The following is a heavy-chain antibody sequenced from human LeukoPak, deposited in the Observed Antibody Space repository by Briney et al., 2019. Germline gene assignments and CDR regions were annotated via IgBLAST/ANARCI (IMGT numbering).Heavy chain of an antibody. J-gene: IGHJ4*02. CDR2: ISSSGSTI. CDR3: ASLITMVRGVTFDY. D-gene: IGHD3-10*01. Sequence: GGSLRLSCAASGFTFSTYSMNWVRQAPGKGLEWVSFISSSGSTIYYADSVKGRFTISRDNAKNSLYLQMNSLRAEDTAVYYCASLITMVRGVTFDYWGQGTLVTVSS. V-gene: IGHV3-48*04. CDR1: GFTFSTYS.